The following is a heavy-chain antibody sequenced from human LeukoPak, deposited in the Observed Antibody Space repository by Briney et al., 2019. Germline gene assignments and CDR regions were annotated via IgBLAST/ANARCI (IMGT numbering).Heavy chain of an antibody. CDR2: ISSSSSTI. J-gene: IGHJ4*02. V-gene: IGHV3-48*01. CDR3: VRDDDRPDNGLDY. CDR1: GFTFSSYS. D-gene: IGHD3-22*01. Sequence: GGSLRLSCAASGFTFSSYSMNWVRQAPGKGLEWVSYISSSSSTIYYADSVKGRLTISRDNAKNSLYLQMNSLRAEDTAVYYCVRDDDRPDNGLDYWGQGTLVTVSS.